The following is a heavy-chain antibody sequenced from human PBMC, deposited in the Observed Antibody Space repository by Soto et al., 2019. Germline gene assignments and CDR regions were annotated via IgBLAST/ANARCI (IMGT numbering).Heavy chain of an antibody. J-gene: IGHJ4*02. Sequence: EVQLVESGGGLVKPGGSLRLSCAASGFTFSNYSMNWVRQAPGKGLEWVSSISSSSSYIYYADSVKGRFTISRDNAKNSLYLQMNSLRAEDTAVYYCASMPREYSGYDLGYWGQGTLVTVSS. V-gene: IGHV3-21*01. D-gene: IGHD5-12*01. CDR2: ISSSSSYI. CDR1: GFTFSNYS. CDR3: ASMPREYSGYDLGY.